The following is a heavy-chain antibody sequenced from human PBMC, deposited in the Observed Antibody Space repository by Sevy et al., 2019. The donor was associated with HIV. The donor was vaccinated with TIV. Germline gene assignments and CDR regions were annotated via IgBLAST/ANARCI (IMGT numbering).Heavy chain of an antibody. CDR3: ANGGGGIAAAGPPYYFDY. Sequence: GGSLRLSCTASGFTFSSYAMSWVRQAPGKGLEWVSAIRGSGGSTYYADSVKGRFPIPRDNAKNTLYLQMNSLRAEDTAVYYCANGGGGIAAAGPPYYFDYWGQGTLVTVSS. CDR2: IRGSGGST. D-gene: IGHD6-13*01. J-gene: IGHJ4*02. V-gene: IGHV3-23*01. CDR1: GFTFSSYA.